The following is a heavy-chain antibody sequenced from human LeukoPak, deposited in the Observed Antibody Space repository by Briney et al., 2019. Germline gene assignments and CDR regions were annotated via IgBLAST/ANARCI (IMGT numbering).Heavy chain of an antibody. CDR2: IYTSRST. CDR3: ASGYCSSTSCYHYYYYMDV. CDR1: GGSVSSGSDY. Sequence: PSQTLSLTCTVSGGSVSSGSDYWSWIRQPAGKALAWIGRIYTSRSTNYNPSLKSRVTISVDTSKNQFSLKLSSVTAADTAVYYCASGYCSSTSCYHYYYYMDVWGKGTTVTVSS. D-gene: IGHD2-2*01. J-gene: IGHJ6*03. V-gene: IGHV4-61*02.